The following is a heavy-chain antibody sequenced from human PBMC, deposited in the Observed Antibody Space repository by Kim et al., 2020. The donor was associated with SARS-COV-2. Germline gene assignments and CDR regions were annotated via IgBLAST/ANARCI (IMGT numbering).Heavy chain of an antibody. D-gene: IGHD2-2*01. V-gene: IGHV3-23*01. CDR3: ANSGVVPAAPYYYYYGMDV. Sequence: RFTISRDKSKNTLYLQMNSLRAEDTAVYYCANSGVVPAAPYYYYYGMDVWGQGTTVTVSS. J-gene: IGHJ6*02.